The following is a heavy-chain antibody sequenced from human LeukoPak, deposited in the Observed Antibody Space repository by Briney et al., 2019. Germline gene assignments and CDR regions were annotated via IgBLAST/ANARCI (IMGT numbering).Heavy chain of an antibody. Sequence: GGSLRLSCAASGFTFSSYEMNWVRQAPGKGLEWVSYISSSGSTIYYADSVKGRLTISRDNAKNSLYLQMNSLRAEDTAVYYCAREGHTYYYDSSGYVDYWGQGTLVTVSS. V-gene: IGHV3-48*03. CDR3: AREGHTYYYDSSGYVDY. CDR2: ISSSGSTI. CDR1: GFTFSSYE. J-gene: IGHJ4*02. D-gene: IGHD3-22*01.